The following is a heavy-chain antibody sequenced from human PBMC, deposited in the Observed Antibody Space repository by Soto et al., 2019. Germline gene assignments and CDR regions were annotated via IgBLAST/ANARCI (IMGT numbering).Heavy chain of an antibody. CDR2: IKSKTDGGTT. CDR1: GFTFSNAW. CDR3: TTGTGYCSSTSCSHDAFYI. Sequence: PGGSLRLSCAASGFTFSNAWMSWVRQAPGKGLEWVGRIKSKTDGGTTDYAAPVKGRFTISRDDSKNTLYLQMNSPKTEDTAVYYCTTGTGYCSSTSCSHDAFYIWGQGTMVTVSS. J-gene: IGHJ3*02. D-gene: IGHD2-2*01. V-gene: IGHV3-15*01.